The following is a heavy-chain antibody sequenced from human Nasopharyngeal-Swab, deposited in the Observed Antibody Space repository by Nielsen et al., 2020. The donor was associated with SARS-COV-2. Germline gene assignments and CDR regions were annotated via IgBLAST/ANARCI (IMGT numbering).Heavy chain of an antibody. CDR2: VFYTGT. CDR3: ARDESGDYLGLPFDH. D-gene: IGHD4-17*01. Sequence: SETLSLTCSVSDASISNRTYYWGWIRQSPEKGLQWIWTVFYTGTYYNPSLQSRVTISVDTSKNQFSLKLTSVTAADTAVYYCARDESGDYLGLPFDHWGRGTLVTVSS. CDR1: DASISNRTYY. J-gene: IGHJ4*02. V-gene: IGHV4-39*07.